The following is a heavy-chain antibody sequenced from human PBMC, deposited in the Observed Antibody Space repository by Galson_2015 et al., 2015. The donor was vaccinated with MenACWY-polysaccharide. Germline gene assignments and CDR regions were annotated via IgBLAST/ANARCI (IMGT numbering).Heavy chain of an antibody. CDR3: TRIIARKQAVVNS. V-gene: IGHV1-8*01. J-gene: IGHJ4*02. CDR1: GYTFNRYD. Sequence: SETVSYQPSGYTFNRYDLNWLRPAGGQGLAWMGWMNPYSGHPGHEQKFQDRVALTRGTATSTAYMELRMLRYDDTAVYYCTRIIARKQAVVNSWGQGTLVSVS. CDR2: MNPYSGHP. D-gene: IGHD2-21*01.